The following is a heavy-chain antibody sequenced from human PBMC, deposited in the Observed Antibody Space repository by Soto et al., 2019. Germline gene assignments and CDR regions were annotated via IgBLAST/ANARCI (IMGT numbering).Heavy chain of an antibody. J-gene: IGHJ4*02. CDR1: GFTFSSYA. CDR3: AKDKDRGYDWADYFDY. V-gene: IGHV3-23*01. CDR2: IRGSNDNT. Sequence: EVQLLESGGGLVQPGGSLRLSCAASGFTFSSYAMGWVRQAPGKGLEWVSGIRGSNDNTYYTDSVKGRFTISRDNSKNTLYLQMNSPRAEDTAVYYCAKDKDRGYDWADYFDYWGQGTLVTVSS. D-gene: IGHD5-12*01.